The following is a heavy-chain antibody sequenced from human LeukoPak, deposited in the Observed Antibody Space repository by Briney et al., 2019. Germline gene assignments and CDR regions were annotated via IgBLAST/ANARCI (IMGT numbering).Heavy chain of an antibody. D-gene: IGHD3-3*01. Sequence: GKSLRLSCAASGFTFSGYPIHWVRQAPGKGLEWVAVISYDGSNKYYADSVKGRFTISRDNSKNTLYLQMNSLRAEDTAVYYCARDGYDFWSGYPKTYNWFDPWGQGTLVTVSS. CDR2: ISYDGSNK. J-gene: IGHJ5*02. V-gene: IGHV3-30-3*01. CDR1: GFTFSGYP. CDR3: ARDGYDFWSGYPKTYNWFDP.